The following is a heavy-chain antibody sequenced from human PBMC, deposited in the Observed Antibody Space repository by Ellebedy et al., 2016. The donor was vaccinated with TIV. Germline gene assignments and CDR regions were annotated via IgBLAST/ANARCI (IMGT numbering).Heavy chain of an antibody. Sequence: AASVKVSCKASGYTFTSYGISWVRQAPGQGLEWMGWISGYNGNTNYAQKLQGRVTMTTDTSTSTAYMELRSLRSDDTAVYYCARVPRGHDYGGENWFDPWGQGTLVTVSS. V-gene: IGHV1-18*01. CDR2: ISGYNGNT. D-gene: IGHD4-23*01. J-gene: IGHJ5*01. CDR1: GYTFTSYG. CDR3: ARVPRGHDYGGENWFDP.